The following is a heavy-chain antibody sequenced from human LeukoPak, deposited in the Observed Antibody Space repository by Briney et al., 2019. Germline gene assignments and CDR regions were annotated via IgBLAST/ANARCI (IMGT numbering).Heavy chain of an antibody. J-gene: IGHJ4*02. CDR3: ASLTGYYDFWSGYDY. Sequence: ASVKVSCKVSEYALTELSIHWVRQAPGKGLEWMGGFDPEDGETIYAQKFQGRVTMTEDTSTDTAYMELNSLRAEDTAVYYCASLTGYYDFWSGYDYWGQGTLVTVSS. CDR1: EYALTELS. V-gene: IGHV1-24*01. CDR2: FDPEDGET. D-gene: IGHD3-3*01.